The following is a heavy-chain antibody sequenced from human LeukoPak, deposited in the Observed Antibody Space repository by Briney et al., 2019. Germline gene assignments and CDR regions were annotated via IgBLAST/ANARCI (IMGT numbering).Heavy chain of an antibody. Sequence: ASETLSLTCTVSGGSISSYYWSWIRQPPGKGLEWIGYIYYSGSTNYNPSLKSRVTISVDTSKNQFSLKLSSVTAADTAVYYCATGTNGAFDIWGQGTMVTVSS. V-gene: IGHV4-59*01. J-gene: IGHJ3*02. D-gene: IGHD1/OR15-1a*01. CDR3: ATGTNGAFDI. CDR2: IYYSGST. CDR1: GGSISSYY.